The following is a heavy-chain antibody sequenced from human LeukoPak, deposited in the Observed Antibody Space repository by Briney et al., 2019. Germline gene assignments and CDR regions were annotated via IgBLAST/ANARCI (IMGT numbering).Heavy chain of an antibody. J-gene: IGHJ6*04. CDR3: ARDGRWRPDGSGSYYYYYGMDV. CDR2: IYYSGST. V-gene: IGHV4-59*01. CDR1: GGSISSYY. D-gene: IGHD3-10*01. Sequence: SETLSLTCTVSGGSISSYYWSWIRQPPGKGLEWIGYIYYSGSTNYNPSLKSRVTISVDTSKNQFSLKLSSVTAADTAVYYCARDGRWRPDGSGSYYYYYGMDVWGKGTTVTVSS.